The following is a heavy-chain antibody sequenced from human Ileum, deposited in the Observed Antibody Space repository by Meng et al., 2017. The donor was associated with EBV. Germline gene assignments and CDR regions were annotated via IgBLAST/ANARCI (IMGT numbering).Heavy chain of an antibody. CDR2: ISAYNGNT. Sequence: AQLVQSGGEVKKPGASVKVSCKASGYTFTNYGITWVRQAPGQGLEWMGWISAYNGNTNYAQTLQGRVTMTTDTSTSTAYMELGSLRSDDTAVYYCARVEVGITSGDYCGQGTLVTVSS. D-gene: IGHD1-26*01. J-gene: IGHJ4*02. V-gene: IGHV1-18*01. CDR3: ARVEVGITSGDY. CDR1: GYTFTNYG.